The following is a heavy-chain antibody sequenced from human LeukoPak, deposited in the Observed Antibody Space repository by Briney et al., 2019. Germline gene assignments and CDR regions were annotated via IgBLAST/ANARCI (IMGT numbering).Heavy chain of an antibody. CDR1: GYSISSGYY. CDR2: IYYSGST. CDR3: ARDLNHWFDP. V-gene: IGHV4-61*01. J-gene: IGHJ5*02. Sequence: PSETLSLTCTVSGYSISSGYYWSWIRQPPGKGLEWIGYIYYSGSTNYNPSLKSRVTISVDTSKNQFSLKLSSVTAADTAVYYCARDLNHWFDPWGQGTLVTVSS.